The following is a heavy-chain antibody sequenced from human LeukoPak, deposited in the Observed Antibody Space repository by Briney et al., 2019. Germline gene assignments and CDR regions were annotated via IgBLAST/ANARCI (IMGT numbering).Heavy chain of an antibody. Sequence: SETLSLTCTVSGGSISSSSYYWGWIRQPPGKGLEWIGSIYYSGSTYYNPSLKSRVTISVDTSKNQFSLKLGSVTAADTAVYYCARHGGVGADFDYWGQGTLVTVSS. D-gene: IGHD1-26*01. V-gene: IGHV4-39*01. CDR2: IYYSGST. J-gene: IGHJ4*02. CDR1: GGSISSSSYY. CDR3: ARHGGVGADFDY.